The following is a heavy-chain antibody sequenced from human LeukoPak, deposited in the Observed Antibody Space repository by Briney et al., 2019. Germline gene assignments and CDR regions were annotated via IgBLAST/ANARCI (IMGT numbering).Heavy chain of an antibody. D-gene: IGHD3-10*01. Sequence: GGSLRLSCAACGFTFRSYAMHWVRQAPGKGLEWVAVISYDGSNKYYADSVKGRFTISRDNSKNTLYLQMNSLRAEDTAVYYCARVRDGSGSFDYWGQGTLVTVSS. J-gene: IGHJ4*02. V-gene: IGHV3-30-3*01. CDR2: ISYDGSNK. CDR1: GFTFRSYA. CDR3: ARVRDGSGSFDY.